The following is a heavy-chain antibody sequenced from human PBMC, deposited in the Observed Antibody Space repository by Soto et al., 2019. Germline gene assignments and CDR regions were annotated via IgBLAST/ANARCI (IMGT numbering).Heavy chain of an antibody. CDR3: ARPLERRVHGAFDI. J-gene: IGHJ3*02. V-gene: IGHV3-21*01. CDR2: ISSSSSYI. D-gene: IGHD1-1*01. CDR1: GFTFNSYS. Sequence: PGGSLRLSCAASGFTFNSYSMNWVRQAPGKGLEWVSSISSSSSYIYYADSVKGRFTISRDNAKNSLYLQMNSLRAEDTAVYYCARPLERRVHGAFDIWGQGTMVTVSS.